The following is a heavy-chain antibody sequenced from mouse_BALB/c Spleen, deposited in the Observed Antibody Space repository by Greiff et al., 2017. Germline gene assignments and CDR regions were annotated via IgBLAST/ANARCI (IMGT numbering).Heavy chain of an antibody. CDR2: IYPGDGDT. V-gene: IGHV1-80*01. CDR1: GYAFSSYW. J-gene: IGHJ4*01. D-gene: IGHD1-1*01. Sequence: VQLQQSGAELVRPGSSVKISCKASGYAFSSYWMNWVKQRPGQGLEWIGQIYPGDGDTNYNGKFKGKATLTADKSSSTAYMQLSSLTSEDSAVYCCARGGLLRSYYYAMDYWGQGTSVTVSS. CDR3: ARGGLLRSYYYAMDY.